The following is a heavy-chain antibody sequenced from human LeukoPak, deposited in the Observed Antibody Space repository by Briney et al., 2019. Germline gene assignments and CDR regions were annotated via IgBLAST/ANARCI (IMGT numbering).Heavy chain of an antibody. CDR2: ISSSGTYI. CDR1: GFTFSSYA. V-gene: IGHV3-21*01. D-gene: IGHD5-18*01. CDR3: AKDAIQLWAYFDY. Sequence: PGGSLRLSCAASGFTFSSYAMNWIRQAPGKGLEWVSSISSSGTYIYYADSMKGRFTISRDNAKNSLYLQMNSLRAEDTAVYYCAKDAIQLWAYFDYWGQGTLVTVSS. J-gene: IGHJ4*02.